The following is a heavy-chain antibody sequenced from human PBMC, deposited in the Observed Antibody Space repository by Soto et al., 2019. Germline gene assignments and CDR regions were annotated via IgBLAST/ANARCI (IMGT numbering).Heavy chain of an antibody. J-gene: IGHJ4*02. D-gene: IGHD5-12*01. CDR3: ARDGYRIFDY. CDR2: ISSSSSTI. CDR1: GFTFSSYS. Sequence: EVQLVESGGGLVQPGGSLRLSCAASGFTFSSYSMNWVRQAPGKGLEWVSYISSSSSTIYYADSVKGRFTISRDNAKNSLYLQMKSLRAEDTAVYYCARDGYRIFDYWGQGTLVTVSS. V-gene: IGHV3-48*01.